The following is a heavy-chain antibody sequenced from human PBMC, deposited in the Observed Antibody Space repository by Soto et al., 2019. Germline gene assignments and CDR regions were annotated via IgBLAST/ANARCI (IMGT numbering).Heavy chain of an antibody. CDR3: AKDYCSGGSCTSPRYFDS. CDR1: GFTFSGYA. D-gene: IGHD2-15*01. Sequence: EVQLLESGGGLVQPGGSLRLSCAASGFTFSGYAMSWVRQAPGQGLEWVSSITDSGGTTYYADSVKGRFTISRDNSKNTLYLHMNSLRADDTAVYYCAKDYCSGGSCTSPRYFDSWGQGTLVTVSS. V-gene: IGHV3-23*01. J-gene: IGHJ4*02. CDR2: ITDSGGTT.